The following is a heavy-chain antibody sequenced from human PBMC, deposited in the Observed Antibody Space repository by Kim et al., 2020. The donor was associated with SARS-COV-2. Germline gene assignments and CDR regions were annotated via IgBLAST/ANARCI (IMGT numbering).Heavy chain of an antibody. D-gene: IGHD3-22*01. J-gene: IGHJ4*02. CDR3: ARGPSYYYDSSGYPYYFDY. CDR2: IYHSGST. V-gene: IGHV4-38-2*02. Sequence: SETLSHTCTVSGYSISSGYYWGWIRQPPGKGLEWIGSIYHSGSTYYNPSLKSRVTISVDTSKNQFSLKLSSVTAADTAVYYCARGPSYYYDSSGYPYYFDYWGQGTLVTVSS. CDR1: GYSISSGYY.